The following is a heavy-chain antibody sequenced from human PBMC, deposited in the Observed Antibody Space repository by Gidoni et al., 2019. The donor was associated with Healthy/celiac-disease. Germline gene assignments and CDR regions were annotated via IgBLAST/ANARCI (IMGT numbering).Heavy chain of an antibody. J-gene: IGHJ2*01. CDR3: ARPNDSSGYAPGDWYFDL. Sequence: VQLVQSGAEGKKPGESLKTSCKGSGYSFTSYCSGWVRQMPGTGLEWMGIISPGDSDTRYSPSFQGQVTISADKSISTAYLQWSSLKASDTAMYYCARPNDSSGYAPGDWYFDLWGRGTLVTVSS. CDR2: ISPGDSDT. V-gene: IGHV5-51*03. CDR1: GYSFTSYC. D-gene: IGHD3-22*01.